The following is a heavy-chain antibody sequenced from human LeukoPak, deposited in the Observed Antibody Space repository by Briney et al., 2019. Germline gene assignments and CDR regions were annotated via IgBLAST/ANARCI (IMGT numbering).Heavy chain of an antibody. Sequence: GGSLRLSCAASGFTFSSYAMSWVRQAPGKGLEWVSAISGGGGSTYYADSVKGRFTISRDNSKNTLYLQMNSLRAEDTAVYYCAKTIRNAYDSSGYLDAFDIWGQGTMVTVSS. CDR1: GFTFSSYA. CDR3: AKTIRNAYDSSGYLDAFDI. D-gene: IGHD3-22*01. V-gene: IGHV3-23*01. J-gene: IGHJ3*02. CDR2: ISGGGGST.